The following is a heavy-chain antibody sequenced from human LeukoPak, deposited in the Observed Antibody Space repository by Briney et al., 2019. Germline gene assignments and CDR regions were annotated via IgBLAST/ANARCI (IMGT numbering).Heavy chain of an antibody. CDR2: INPNSGGT. V-gene: IGHV1-2*02. CDR1: GYTFTGYY. CDR3: AREGAGYCSSTSCYWFDP. Sequence: ASVKVSCKASGYTFTGYYMHWVRQAPGQGLEWMGWINPNSGGTNYAQKFQGRVTMTRDTSISTAYMELSRLRSDDTAVYYCAREGAGYCSSTSCYWFDPWGQGTLVTVSS. D-gene: IGHD2-2*01. J-gene: IGHJ5*02.